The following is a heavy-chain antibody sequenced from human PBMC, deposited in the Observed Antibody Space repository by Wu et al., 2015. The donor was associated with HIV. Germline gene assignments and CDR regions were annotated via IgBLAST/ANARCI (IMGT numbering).Heavy chain of an antibody. Sequence: QVQLQESGPGLVKPSQTLSLTCTVSGDSIKSGDYYWTWIRQPQGKGLEWIGYIYYNGDTYYNPSLKSRITMSVDTSKNQFSLNLSSVTAADTAVYYCARTPGRNFDLWGRGSLVTVSS. D-gene: IGHD1-26*01. J-gene: IGHJ2*01. CDR3: ARTPGRNFDL. V-gene: IGHV4-30-4*08. CDR2: IYYNGDT. CDR1: GDSIKSGDYY.